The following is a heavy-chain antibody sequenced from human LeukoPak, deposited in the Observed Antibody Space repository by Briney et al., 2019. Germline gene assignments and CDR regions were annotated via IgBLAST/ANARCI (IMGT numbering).Heavy chain of an antibody. CDR3: ARARAVYHGLFQH. Sequence: PGGSLRLSCAASGFTFSSYAMHWVRQAPGKGLEWVAVISYDGSNKYYADSVKGRFTISRDNAKSSLYLQMSSLRAEDTAVYYCARARAVYHGLFQHWGQGTLVTVSS. CDR1: GFTFSSYA. CDR2: ISYDGSNK. V-gene: IGHV3-30-3*01. D-gene: IGHD3/OR15-3a*01. J-gene: IGHJ1*01.